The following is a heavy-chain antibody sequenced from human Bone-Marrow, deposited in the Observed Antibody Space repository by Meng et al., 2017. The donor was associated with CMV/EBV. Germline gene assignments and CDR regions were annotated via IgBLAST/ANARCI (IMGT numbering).Heavy chain of an antibody. J-gene: IGHJ4*02. V-gene: IGHV3-23*01. D-gene: IGHD6-13*01. Sequence: GESLKISCAASGFTFSSYAMSWVRQAPGKGLEWVSSISGSGGSKYYADSVKGRFTISRDNSKNTLYLQMISLRAEDTAVYYCAKAADLAAAGTSHSYIDYWGQGTLVTVSS. CDR2: ISGSGGSK. CDR1: GFTFSSYA. CDR3: AKAADLAAAGTSHSYIDY.